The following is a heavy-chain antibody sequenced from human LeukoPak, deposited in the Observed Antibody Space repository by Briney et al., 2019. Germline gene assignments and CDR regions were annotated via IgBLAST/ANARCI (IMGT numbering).Heavy chain of an antibody. CDR1: GFTSSSYA. Sequence: PGGSLRLSCAASGFTSSSYAMSWVRQAPGKGLEWVSAISGSGGSTYYADSVKGRFTISRDNSKNTLYLQMNSLRAEDTAVYYCANDYYDSSGYYYYFDYWGQGTLVTVSS. J-gene: IGHJ4*02. D-gene: IGHD3-22*01. CDR3: ANDYYDSSGYYYYFDY. V-gene: IGHV3-23*01. CDR2: ISGSGGST.